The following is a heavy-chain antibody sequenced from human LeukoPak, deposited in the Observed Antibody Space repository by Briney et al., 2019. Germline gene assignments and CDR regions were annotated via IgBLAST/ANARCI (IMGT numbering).Heavy chain of an antibody. CDR1: GFTFSSYA. CDR2: ISGSGGST. Sequence: PGGSLRLSCAASGFTFSSYAMSWVRQAPGKGLEWVSAISGSGGSTYYADSVKGRFTISRDNSKNTLHLQMNSLRAEDTAVYYCAKDPYNDSSGYYYVSWGQGTLVTVSS. V-gene: IGHV3-23*01. D-gene: IGHD3-22*01. J-gene: IGHJ4*02. CDR3: AKDPYNDSSGYYYVS.